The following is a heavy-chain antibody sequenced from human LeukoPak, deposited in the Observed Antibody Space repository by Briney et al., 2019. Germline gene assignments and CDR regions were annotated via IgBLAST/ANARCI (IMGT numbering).Heavy chain of an antibody. V-gene: IGHV3-21*01. CDR2: ISSSSSYI. CDR1: GFTFSSYS. CDR3: ARDLGGSPYAILTGGNWFDP. Sequence: GGSLRLSCAASGFTFSSYSMNWVRQAPGKGLEWVSSISSSSSYIYYADSAKGRSTISRDNAKNSLYLQMNSLRAEDTAVYYCARDLGGSPYAILTGGNWFDPWGQGTLVTVSS. D-gene: IGHD3-9*01. J-gene: IGHJ5*02.